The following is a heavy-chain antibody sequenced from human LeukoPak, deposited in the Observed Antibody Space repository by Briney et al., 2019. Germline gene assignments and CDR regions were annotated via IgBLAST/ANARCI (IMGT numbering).Heavy chain of an antibody. CDR2: IIPILGIA. V-gene: IGHV1-69*04. CDR1: GGTFSSYA. D-gene: IGHD4-11*01. CDR3: ARSGFTVTLPDYYYGMDV. Sequence: GASVKVSCKASGGTFSSYAISWVRQAPGQGLEWMGRIIPILGIANYAQKFQGRVTITADKSTSTAYMELSSLRSEDTAVYYCARSGFTVTLPDYYYGMDVWGQGTTVTVSS. J-gene: IGHJ6*02.